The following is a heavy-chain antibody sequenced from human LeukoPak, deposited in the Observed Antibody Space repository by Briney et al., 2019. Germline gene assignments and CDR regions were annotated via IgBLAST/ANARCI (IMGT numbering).Heavy chain of an antibody. J-gene: IGHJ4*02. D-gene: IGHD3-9*01. CDR2: IYYSGST. V-gene: IGHV4-59*12. CDR3: ARSRFDWLLSTYYFDY. CDR1: GGSISSYY. Sequence: PSETLSLTCTVSGGSISSYYWSWIRQPPGMGLEWIGYIYYSGSTNYNPSLKSRVTISVDTSKNPFSLKLSSVTAADTAVYYCARSRFDWLLSTYYFDYWGQGTLVTVSS.